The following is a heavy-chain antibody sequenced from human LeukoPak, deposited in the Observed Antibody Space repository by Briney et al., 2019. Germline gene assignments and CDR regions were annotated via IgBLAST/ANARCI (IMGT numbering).Heavy chain of an antibody. D-gene: IGHD3-10*01. V-gene: IGHV4-61*01. CDR1: GGSVSSGSYY. CDR2: IYCSGST. Sequence: SETLSLTCTVSGGSVSSGSYYWSWIRQPPGKGLEWIGYIYCSGSTNYNPSLKSRVTISVDTSKNQFSLKLSSVTAADTAVYYCAATKRALWFGELLGSDYFDYWGQGTLVTVSS. CDR3: AATKRALWFGELLGSDYFDY. J-gene: IGHJ4*02.